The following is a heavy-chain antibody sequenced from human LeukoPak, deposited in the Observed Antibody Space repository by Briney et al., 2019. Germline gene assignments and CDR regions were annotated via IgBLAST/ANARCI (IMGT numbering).Heavy chain of an antibody. CDR2: ISYDGSNK. CDR3: AKDNPLRRFDY. Sequence: QTGGSLRLSCAASGFTFSSYGMHWVRQAPGKGLEWVAVISYDGSNKYYADSVKGRFTISRDNSKNTLYLQMNSLRAEDTAVYYCAKDNPLRRFDYWGQGTLVTVSS. J-gene: IGHJ4*02. CDR1: GFTFSSYG. V-gene: IGHV3-30*18.